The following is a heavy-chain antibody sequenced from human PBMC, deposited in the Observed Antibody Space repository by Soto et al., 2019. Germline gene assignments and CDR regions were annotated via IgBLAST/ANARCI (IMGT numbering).Heavy chain of an antibody. V-gene: IGHV3-23*01. J-gene: IGHJ6*02. D-gene: IGHD2-15*01. CDR2: ISGSGGST. CDR1: GFTFSSYA. Sequence: GGSLRLSCAASGFTFSSYAMSWVRQAPGKGLEWVPAISGSGGSTYYADSVKGRFTISRDNSKNTLYLQMNSLRAEDTAVYYCAKGSVAARLAAYYYYYGMDVWGQGTTVTVSS. CDR3: AKGSVAARLAAYYYYYGMDV.